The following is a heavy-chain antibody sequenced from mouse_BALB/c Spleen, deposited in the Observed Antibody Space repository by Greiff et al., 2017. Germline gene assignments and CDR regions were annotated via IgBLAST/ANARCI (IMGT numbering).Heavy chain of an antibody. D-gene: IGHD2-4*01. CDR2: INPSSGYT. V-gene: IGHV1-4*02. Sequence: VQLQQSAAELARPGASVKMSCKASGYTFTSYTMHWVKQRPGQGLEWIGYINPSSGYTEYNQKFKDKTTLTADKSSSTAYMQLSSLTSEDSAVYYCAREGGDYVDYYAMDYWGQGTSVTVSS. CDR3: AREGGDYVDYYAMDY. CDR1: GYTFTSYT. J-gene: IGHJ4*01.